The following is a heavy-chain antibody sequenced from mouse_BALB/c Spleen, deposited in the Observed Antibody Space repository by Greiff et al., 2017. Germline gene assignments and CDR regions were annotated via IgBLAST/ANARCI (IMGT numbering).Heavy chain of an antibody. CDR1: GFTFSSYT. J-gene: IGHJ3*01. V-gene: IGHV5-12-2*01. CDR2: ISTGGGST. Sequence: EVQLQQSGGGLVQPGGSLKLSCAASGFTFSSYTMSWVRQTPEKRLEWVAYISTGGGSTYYTETVKGRFTISRDNANNTLYLQISSLKAEDTAMYYCARHGYRAWFAYWGQGTLVTVSA. D-gene: IGHD2-2*01. CDR3: ARHGYRAWFAY.